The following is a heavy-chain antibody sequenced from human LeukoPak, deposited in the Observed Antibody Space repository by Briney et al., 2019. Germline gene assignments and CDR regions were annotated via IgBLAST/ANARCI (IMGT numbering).Heavy chain of an antibody. CDR1: GYTFTSYD. CDR3: ARNDYGDYRFDY. V-gene: IGHV1-8*03. Sequence: ASVKVSCKASGYTFTSYDINWVRQATGQGLEWMGWMNPNSGNTGYAQKFQGRVTITRNTSISTAYMELSSLRSEDTAVYYCARNDYGDYRFDYWGQGTLVTVSS. CDR2: MNPNSGNT. D-gene: IGHD4-17*01. J-gene: IGHJ4*02.